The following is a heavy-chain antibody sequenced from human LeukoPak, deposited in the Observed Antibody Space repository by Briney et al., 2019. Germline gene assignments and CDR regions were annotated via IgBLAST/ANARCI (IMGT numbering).Heavy chain of an antibody. Sequence: SETLSLTCSVHGEAFRGYYWIWIRQSPDVGLQWIGEISHDGYTNYNPSLKSRLTMSVDTSKNQFSLQLRSVTAADTAIYYCARDGYGFGRAFDPWGEGTLATVSS. CDR2: ISHDGYT. J-gene: IGHJ5*02. D-gene: IGHD3-3*01. V-gene: IGHV4-34*01. CDR1: GEAFRGYY. CDR3: ARDGYGFGRAFDP.